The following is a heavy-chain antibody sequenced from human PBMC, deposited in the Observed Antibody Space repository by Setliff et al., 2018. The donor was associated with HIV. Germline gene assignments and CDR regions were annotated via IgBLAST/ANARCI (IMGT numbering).Heavy chain of an antibody. CDR2: IYWDDDK. V-gene: IGHV2-5*02. Sequence: SGPTLVNPTQTLTLTCTFSGFSLSTSGVGVGWIRQPPGKALEWLALIYWDDDKRYSPSLKSRLTITKDTSKNQVVLTMTNIDPVDTATYYCAHRRGGYNWNDADFDYWGQGTLVTVSS. CDR3: AHRRGGYNWNDADFDY. J-gene: IGHJ4*02. CDR1: GFSLSTSGVG. D-gene: IGHD1-20*01.